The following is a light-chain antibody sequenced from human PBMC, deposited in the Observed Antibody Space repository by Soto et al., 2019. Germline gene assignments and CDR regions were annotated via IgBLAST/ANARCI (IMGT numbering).Light chain of an antibody. CDR3: SSYAGKINLGV. CDR2: EVN. CDR1: SSDVGGYNY. V-gene: IGLV2-8*01. Sequence: QSALTQPPFASGSPGQSVTISCTGTSSDVGGYNYVSWYQQHPGKAPKLMIYEVNKRPSGVPDRFSGSKSGNTASLTVSGLQTEDEADYYCSSYAGKINLGVFGGGTKLTVL. J-gene: IGLJ2*01.